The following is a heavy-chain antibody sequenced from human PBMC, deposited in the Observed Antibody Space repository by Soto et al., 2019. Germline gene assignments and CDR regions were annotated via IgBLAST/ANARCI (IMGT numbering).Heavy chain of an antibody. D-gene: IGHD1-1*01. J-gene: IGHJ5*02. CDR3: ARSLREPPFSIHWFDD. CDR2: ISVSSTYT. V-gene: IGHV3-21*01. CDR1: GFLFSDYN. Sequence: GGPRRLSFTPSGFLFSDYNINWVRQAPGKGLEWGSSISVSSTYTFDADPVKGRFTISRDNAKTSHYLQMSSLRAEDTAVYYCARSLREPPFSIHWFDDWGQGFLVTVSS.